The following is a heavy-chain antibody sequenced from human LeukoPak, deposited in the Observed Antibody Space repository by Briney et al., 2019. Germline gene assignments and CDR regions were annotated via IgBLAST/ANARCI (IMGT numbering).Heavy chain of an antibody. D-gene: IGHD3-22*01. CDR2: ISSSGSTI. Sequence: PGGSLRLSCAASGFTFSDYYMSWIRQAPGKGLEWVSYISSSGSTIYYADSVKGRFTISRDNAKNSLYLQMNSLRAEDTAVYYRAGYYDSSGYLVLDWGQGTLVTVSS. J-gene: IGHJ4*02. CDR3: AGYYDSSGYLVLD. V-gene: IGHV3-11*01. CDR1: GFTFSDYY.